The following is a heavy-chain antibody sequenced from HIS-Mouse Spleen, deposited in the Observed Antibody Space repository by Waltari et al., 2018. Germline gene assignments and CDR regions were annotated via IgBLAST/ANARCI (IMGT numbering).Heavy chain of an antibody. J-gene: IGHJ3*02. V-gene: IGHV1-69*04. CDR3: ARHPEIAAAVGAFDI. CDR1: GGTFSSYA. D-gene: IGHD6-13*01. Sequence: QVQLVQSGAEVKKPGSSVKVSCKASGGTFSSYAISWVRQAPGQGLEWMGSIIPILSIANDAQKFQGRVTITADKSTSTAYMELSSLRSEDTAVYYCARHPEIAAAVGAFDIWGQGTMVTVSS. CDR2: IIPILSIA.